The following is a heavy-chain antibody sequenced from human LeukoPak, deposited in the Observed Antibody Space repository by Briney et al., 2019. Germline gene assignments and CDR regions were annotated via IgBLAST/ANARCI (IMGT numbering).Heavy chain of an antibody. CDR2: IYYNGRT. Sequence: SETLSLTCTVSGGSIGGSDYYWGWIRQPPGKGLEWIGSIYYNGRTFYNPSLKSRVTISVDTSRNQFSLKLSSVTAADTAVYYCARDDGRGVVTPYWGQGTLVTVSS. D-gene: IGHD2-21*02. CDR1: GGSIGGSDYY. CDR3: ARDDGRGVVTPY. V-gene: IGHV4-39*07. J-gene: IGHJ4*02.